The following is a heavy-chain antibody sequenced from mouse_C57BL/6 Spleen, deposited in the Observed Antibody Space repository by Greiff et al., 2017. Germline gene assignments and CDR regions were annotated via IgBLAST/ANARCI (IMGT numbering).Heavy chain of an antibody. D-gene: IGHD5-1*01. Sequence: QVQLQQPGAELVMPGASVKLSCKASGYTFTSYWMHWVKQRPGQGLEWIGEIDPSDSYTNYNQKFKGKSTLTVDKSSSTAYMQLSSLTSEDSAVYYCARKRAREYVFDYWGQGTTLTVSS. V-gene: IGHV1-69*01. CDR3: ARKRAREYVFDY. J-gene: IGHJ2*01. CDR1: GYTFTSYW. CDR2: IDPSDSYT.